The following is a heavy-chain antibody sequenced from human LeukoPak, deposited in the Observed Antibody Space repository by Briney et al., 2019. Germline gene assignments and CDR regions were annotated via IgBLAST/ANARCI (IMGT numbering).Heavy chain of an antibody. CDR3: ARAPSLLSEDY. J-gene: IGHJ4*02. V-gene: IGHV4-59*06. Sequence: SETLSLTCTVSGGSISSYYWSWIRQPPGKGLEWIGYIYYSGSTYYNPSLKSRVTISVDTSKNQFSLKLSSVTAADTAVYYCARAPSLLSEDYRGQGTLVTVSS. D-gene: IGHD3-10*01. CDR1: GGSISSYY. CDR2: IYYSGST.